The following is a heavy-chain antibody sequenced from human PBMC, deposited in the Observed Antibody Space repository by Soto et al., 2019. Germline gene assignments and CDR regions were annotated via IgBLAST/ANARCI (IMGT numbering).Heavy chain of an antibody. Sequence: QVHLVQSGAEVKKPGASVKVSCKASGSSSNIYKIHWVRQAPGQGLEWMGWIHTASGETKYSQKLQDRVTITRDTFASTAYMELSSLTSEDTATYYCARDEDVWGQGTTVTVSS. CDR3: ARDEDV. V-gene: IGHV1-3*04. CDR2: IHTASGET. J-gene: IGHJ6*02. CDR1: GSSSNIYK.